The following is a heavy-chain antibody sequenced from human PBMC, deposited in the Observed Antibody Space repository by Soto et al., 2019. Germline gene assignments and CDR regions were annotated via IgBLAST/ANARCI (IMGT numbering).Heavy chain of an antibody. D-gene: IGHD6-19*01. V-gene: IGHV3-11*01. CDR2: ISSSGSTI. CDR3: AREISGWRTVDAFDI. J-gene: IGHJ3*02. CDR1: GFTFSDYY. Sequence: PGGSLRLSCAASGFTFSDYYMSWIRQAPGKGLEWVSYISSSGSTIYYADSVKGRFTISRDNAKNSLYLQMNSLRAEDTAVYYCAREISGWRTVDAFDIWGQGTMVTVSS.